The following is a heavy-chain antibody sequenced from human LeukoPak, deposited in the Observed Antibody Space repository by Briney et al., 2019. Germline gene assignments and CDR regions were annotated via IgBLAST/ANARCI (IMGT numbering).Heavy chain of an antibody. D-gene: IGHD3-10*01. Sequence: GVSLRLSCAASGFTFSSYSMNWVRQAPGKGLEWVSSISSSSSYIYYADSVKGRFTISRDNAKNSLYLQMNSLRAEDTAVYYCARDLVARVRGFPDWFDPWGQGTLVTVSS. J-gene: IGHJ5*02. CDR3: ARDLVARVRGFPDWFDP. V-gene: IGHV3-21*01. CDR1: GFTFSSYS. CDR2: ISSSSSYI.